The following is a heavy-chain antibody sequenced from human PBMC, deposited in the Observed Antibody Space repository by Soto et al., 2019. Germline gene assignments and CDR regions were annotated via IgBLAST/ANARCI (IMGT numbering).Heavy chain of an antibody. D-gene: IGHD2-15*01. J-gene: IGHJ5*02. CDR3: ARDWGYCSGGSCYSPWFDP. CDR2: INPNSGGT. CDR1: GYTFTGYY. Sequence: GASVKVSCKASGYTFTGYYMHWVRQAPGQGLEWMGWINPNSGGTNYAQKFQGRVTMTRDTSISTAYMELSRLRSDDTAVYYCARDWGYCSGGSCYSPWFDPWGQGTLVTVSS. V-gene: IGHV1-2*02.